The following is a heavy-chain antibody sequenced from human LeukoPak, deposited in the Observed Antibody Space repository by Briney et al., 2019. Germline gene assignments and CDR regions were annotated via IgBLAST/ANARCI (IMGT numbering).Heavy chain of an antibody. CDR2: ISWNSGSI. CDR1: GFTFDDYA. CDR3: AEAVAGTPYYFDY. D-gene: IGHD6-19*01. V-gene: IGHV3-9*01. J-gene: IGHJ4*02. Sequence: YPGGSLRLSCAASGFTFDDYAMPWVRHAPGKGVEGVSGISWNSGSIVYADSVKGRFTISRDNAKHSLYLQMNSLRAEDTALYYCAEAVAGTPYYFDYWGQGTLVTVSS.